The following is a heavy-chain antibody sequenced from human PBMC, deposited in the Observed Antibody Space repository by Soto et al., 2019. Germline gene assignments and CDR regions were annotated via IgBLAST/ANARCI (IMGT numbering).Heavy chain of an antibody. Sequence: SETLSLTCTVSGDSLSSGGHYWSWIRQHPGKGLEWIGHIYDSVNTYYSPSLRSRVTISVDTSKNQFSLKLSSVTAADTAVYYCARGYSKYYDFWSGYGPLHYYYGMDVWGQGTTVTVSS. CDR1: GDSLSSGGHY. V-gene: IGHV4-31*03. CDR2: IYDSVNT. CDR3: ARGYSKYYDFWSGYGPLHYYYGMDV. D-gene: IGHD3-3*01. J-gene: IGHJ6*02.